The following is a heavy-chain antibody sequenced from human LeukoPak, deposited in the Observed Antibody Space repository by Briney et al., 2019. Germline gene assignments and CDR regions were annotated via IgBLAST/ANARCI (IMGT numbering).Heavy chain of an antibody. D-gene: IGHD2-8*01. J-gene: IGHJ6*02. V-gene: IGHV3-11*01. CDR1: GFTVSSNY. Sequence: GGSLRLSCAASGFTVSSNYMSWVRQAPGKGLEWVSYISSSGSTIYYADSVKGRFTISRDNAKNSLYLQMNSLRAEDTAVYYCARDVGYCTNGVCPGTFDYYGMDVWGQGTTVTVSS. CDR3: ARDVGYCTNGVCPGTFDYYGMDV. CDR2: ISSSGSTI.